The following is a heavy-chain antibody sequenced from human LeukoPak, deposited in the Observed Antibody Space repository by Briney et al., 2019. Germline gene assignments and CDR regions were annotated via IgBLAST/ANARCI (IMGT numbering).Heavy chain of an antibody. V-gene: IGHV3-30*04. J-gene: IGHJ4*02. CDR2: ISYDGSNK. D-gene: IGHD6-13*01. CDR3: ARDSSSWGEVDY. CDR1: GFTFSSYA. Sequence: PGGSLRLSCAASGFTFSSYAMHWVRQAPGKGLEWVAVISYDGSNKYYADSVKGRFTISRDNAKNTLYLQMNSLRAEDTAVYYCARDSSSWGEVDYWGQGTLVTVSS.